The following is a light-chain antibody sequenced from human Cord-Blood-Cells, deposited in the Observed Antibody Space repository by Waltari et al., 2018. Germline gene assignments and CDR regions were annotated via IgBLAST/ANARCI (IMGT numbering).Light chain of an antibody. V-gene: IGKV1-8*01. CDR1: QGISSY. CDR2: AAS. CDR3: QQYYSYPCT. J-gene: IGKJ1*01. Sequence: AIRRTQSTSSLPASTGERGTITCRASQGISSYLAWYQQKPGKAPKLLIYAASTLQSGVPSRFSGSGSGTDFTLTISCLQSEDFATYYCQQYYSYPCTFGQGTKVEIK.